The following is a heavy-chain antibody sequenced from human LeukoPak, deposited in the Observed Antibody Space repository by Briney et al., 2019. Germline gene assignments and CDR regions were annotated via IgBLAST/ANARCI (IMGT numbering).Heavy chain of an antibody. V-gene: IGHV4-59*08. Sequence: KTSETLSLTCTVSGGSISSYYWSWIRQPPGKGLEWIGYIYYSGSTNYNPSLKSRVTISVDTSKNQFSLKLSSVTAADTAVYYCARSHYDYVWGSYRYTGGGLDYWGQGTLVTVSS. CDR3: ARSHYDYVWGSYRYTGGGLDY. J-gene: IGHJ4*02. CDR2: IYYSGST. D-gene: IGHD3-16*02. CDR1: GGSISSYY.